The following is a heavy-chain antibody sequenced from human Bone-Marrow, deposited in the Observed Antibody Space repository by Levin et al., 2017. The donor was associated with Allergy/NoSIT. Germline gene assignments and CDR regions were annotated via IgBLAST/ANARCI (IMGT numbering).Heavy chain of an antibody. D-gene: IGHD6-19*01. Sequence: HPGGSLRLSCAASGFTFSSYAMSWVRQAPGKGLEWVSSISGSGTITHYAESVKGRFTISRDISKKMLHLQMTSLSAADTAIYFCAKEGLAVAGYYFDSWGQGTLVTVSS. CDR3: AKEGLAVAGYYFDS. V-gene: IGHV3-23*01. CDR1: GFTFSSYA. J-gene: IGHJ4*02. CDR2: ISGSGTIT.